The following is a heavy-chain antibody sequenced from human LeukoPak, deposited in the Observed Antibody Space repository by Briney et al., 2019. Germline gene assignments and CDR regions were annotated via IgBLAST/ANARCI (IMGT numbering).Heavy chain of an antibody. CDR3: ARVFGIAVAGTEGGFDY. CDR2: INPNSGGT. Sequence: GASVKVSCKASGYIFTDYYMHWVRQAPGQELGWMGRINPNSGGTNYAQKLQGRVTMTTDTSTSTAYMELRSLRSDDTAVYYCARVFGIAVAGTEGGFDYWGQETLVTVSS. V-gene: IGHV1/OR15-1*04. D-gene: IGHD6-19*01. CDR1: GYIFTDYY. J-gene: IGHJ4*02.